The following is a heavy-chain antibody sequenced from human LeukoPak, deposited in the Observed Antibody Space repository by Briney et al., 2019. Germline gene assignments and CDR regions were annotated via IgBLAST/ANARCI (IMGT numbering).Heavy chain of an antibody. D-gene: IGHD3-3*01. Sequence: PGRSLRLSCAASGFTFSSYGMHWVRLAPGKGLEWVAVIWYDGSNKYYADSVKGRFTISRDNSKNTLYLQMNSLRAEDTAVYYCAGAPLRVDYFDYWGQGTLVTVSS. CDR3: AGAPLRVDYFDY. CDR1: GFTFSSYG. V-gene: IGHV3-33*01. CDR2: IWYDGSNK. J-gene: IGHJ4*02.